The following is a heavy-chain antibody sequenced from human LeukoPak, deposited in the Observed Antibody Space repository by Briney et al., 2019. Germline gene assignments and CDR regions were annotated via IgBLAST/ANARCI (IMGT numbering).Heavy chain of an antibody. J-gene: IGHJ4*02. V-gene: IGHV3-23*01. Sequence: GGSLRLSCAASGFTFSSYAMSWVRQAPGKGLEWVSAISGSGGSTYYADSVKGPFTISRDNSKNTLYLQMNSLRAEDTAVYYCAKKFSRSAAGTVHYWGQGTLVTVSS. D-gene: IGHD6-13*01. CDR2: ISGSGGST. CDR1: GFTFSSYA. CDR3: AKKFSRSAAGTVHY.